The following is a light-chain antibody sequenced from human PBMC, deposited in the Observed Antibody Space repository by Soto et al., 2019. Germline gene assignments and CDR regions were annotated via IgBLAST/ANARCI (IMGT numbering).Light chain of an antibody. CDR2: EAS. J-gene: IGKJ1*01. CDR3: QHYNSYSEA. CDR1: QTISSW. Sequence: DIQLTQAPSTLSGSLGDGVTITCRASQTISSWLAWYQQKPGKAPKLLIYEASTLKSGVPSRFSGSGSGTEFTLTISSLQPDDFATYYCQHYNSYSEAFGQGTKVDI. V-gene: IGKV1-5*03.